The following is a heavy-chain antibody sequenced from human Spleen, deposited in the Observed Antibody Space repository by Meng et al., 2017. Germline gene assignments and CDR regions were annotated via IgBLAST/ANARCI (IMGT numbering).Heavy chain of an antibody. D-gene: IGHD3-3*01. CDR3: ASPWSY. Sequence: EGQLVESGGGLVQPGGSLRLSCTASGFTFTRYWMHWVRQAPGKGLVWVSHINTDGSSTTYADSVKGRSTISRDNAKNTLYLQMNSLRAEDTAVYYCASPWSYWGQGALVTVSS. V-gene: IGHV3-74*01. J-gene: IGHJ4*02. CDR2: INTDGSST. CDR1: GFTFTRYW.